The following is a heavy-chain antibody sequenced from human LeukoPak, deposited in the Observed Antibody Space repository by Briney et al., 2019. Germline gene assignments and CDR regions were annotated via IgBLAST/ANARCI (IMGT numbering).Heavy chain of an antibody. CDR1: GHTFTGYY. V-gene: IGHV1-2*02. J-gene: IGHJ4*02. CDR3: GSGQWLVGVFY. Sequence: ASVKVSCKASGHTFTGYYMHWVRQAPGQGLEWLGWINPNSGVTNYAQKFQGRITMTRDTSITTVYMELSSLTSDDTAVYYCGSGQWLVGVFYWGQGTLVTVSS. CDR2: INPNSGVT. D-gene: IGHD6-19*01.